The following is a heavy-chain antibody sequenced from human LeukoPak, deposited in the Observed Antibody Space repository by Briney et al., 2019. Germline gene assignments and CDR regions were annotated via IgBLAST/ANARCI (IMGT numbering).Heavy chain of an antibody. CDR2: IYYSGST. V-gene: IGHV4-34*01. CDR3: ARGLVLRYFDWFNWFDP. D-gene: IGHD3-9*01. CDR1: GGSFSGYY. J-gene: IGHJ5*02. Sequence: SETLSLTCAVYGGSFSGYYWGWIRQPPGKGLEWIGSIYYSGSTYYNPSLKSRVTISVDTSKNQFSLKLSSVTAADTAVYYCARGLVLRYFDWFNWFDPWGQGTLVTVSS.